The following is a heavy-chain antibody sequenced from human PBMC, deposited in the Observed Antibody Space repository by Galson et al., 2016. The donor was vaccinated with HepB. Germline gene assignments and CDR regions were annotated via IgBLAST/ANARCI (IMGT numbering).Heavy chain of an antibody. CDR2: IIPIFGTS. CDR3: ARVRDGYNHYYYYGMDV. V-gene: IGHV1-69*13. CDR1: GGTFTSYA. J-gene: IGHJ6*02. D-gene: IGHD5-24*01. Sequence: SVKVSCKASGGTFTSYAISWERQAPGQGLEWMGGIIPIFGTSNYAQKFQGRVTITADESTSTAYIELSSLRSEDTAVYYCARVRDGYNHYYYYGMDVWGQGTTVTVSS.